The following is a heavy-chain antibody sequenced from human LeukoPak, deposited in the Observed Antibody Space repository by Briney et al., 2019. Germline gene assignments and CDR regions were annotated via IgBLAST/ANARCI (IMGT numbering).Heavy chain of an antibody. CDR2: IFYSGRT. V-gene: IGHV4-59*01. CDR1: GGPISDYS. Sequence: SETLSLTCTVSGGPISDYSWTWIRQPPGKGLEWIGYIFYSGRTNYNPSLKNRVTISVDTSKNQFSLKLSSVTAADTAEYFCARVGTIFYDMDVWGQGTTVTVSS. CDR3: ARVGTIFYDMDV. D-gene: IGHD3-9*01. J-gene: IGHJ6*02.